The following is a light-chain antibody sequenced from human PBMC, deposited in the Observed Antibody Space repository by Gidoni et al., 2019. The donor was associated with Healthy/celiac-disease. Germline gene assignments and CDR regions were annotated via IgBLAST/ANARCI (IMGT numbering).Light chain of an antibody. CDR1: SSDVGGYNY. J-gene: IGLJ2*01. CDR2: DVS. CDR3: SSYTSSSTLEV. Sequence: QSALTQPASVSGSPGQSITISCTATSSDVGGYNYVSGYQQHPGKAPKLMIYDVSNRPSGVSNRFSGSKSGNTASLTISGLQAEDEADYYCSSYTSSSTLEVFGGGTKLTVL. V-gene: IGLV2-14*01.